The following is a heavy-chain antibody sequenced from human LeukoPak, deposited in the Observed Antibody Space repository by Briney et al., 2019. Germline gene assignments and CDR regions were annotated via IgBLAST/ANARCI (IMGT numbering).Heavy chain of an antibody. D-gene: IGHD6-19*01. J-gene: IGHJ4*02. Sequence: GGSLRLSCAASGFTFRSYAIYWVRQAPGKGLEWVSGISGSGGDTYFAGSVKGRFTISRDNSKNTVFLQMDSLRAEDTAVYYCAKTTAGYSSGRYPGWPIDYWGQGTLVTVS. V-gene: IGHV3-23*01. CDR2: ISGSGGDT. CDR1: GFTFRSYA. CDR3: AKTTAGYSSGRYPGWPIDY.